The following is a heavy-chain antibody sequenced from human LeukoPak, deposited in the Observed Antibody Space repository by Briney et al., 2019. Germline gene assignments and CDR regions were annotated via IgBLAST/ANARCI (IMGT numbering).Heavy chain of an antibody. D-gene: IGHD2-21*02. CDR3: AREVVVVTTMGWFDP. J-gene: IGHJ5*02. CDR2: ISRSGST. Sequence: SETLSLTCAVYGGSFSDYYWNWIRQPPGKGLEWIGEISRSGSTNYNPSLKSRVTISVDTSKNQFSLKLRSVTAADTAVYYCAREVVVVTTMGWFDPWGQGTLVTVSS. V-gene: IGHV4-34*01. CDR1: GGSFSDYY.